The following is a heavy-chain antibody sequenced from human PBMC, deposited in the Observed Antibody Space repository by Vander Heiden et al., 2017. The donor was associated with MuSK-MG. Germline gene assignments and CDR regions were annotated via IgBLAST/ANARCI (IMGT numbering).Heavy chain of an antibody. J-gene: IGHJ5*02. CDR2: IYPGDSHT. CDR3: ATRQYDDETTYWFDP. V-gene: IGHV5-51*01. Sequence: EVQLVQSGAEVQKPGESLKISCKASGYSFTSYWIGWVRQMPGKGLEWMAIIYPGDSHTRYSPSFQGQVTISADKSINTAYLQWSSLKASDTAMYYCATRQYDDETTYWFDPWGQGTLVTVS. CDR1: GYSFTSYW. D-gene: IGHD3-3*01.